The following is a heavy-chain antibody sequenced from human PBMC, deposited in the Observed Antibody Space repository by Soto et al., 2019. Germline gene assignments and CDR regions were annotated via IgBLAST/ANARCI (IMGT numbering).Heavy chain of an antibody. J-gene: IGHJ5*02. CDR3: ARRGTMVRGVIRTNWFDP. D-gene: IGHD3-10*01. Sequence: SETLSLTCTVSGGSISSDYWSWIRQPPGKGLEWIGYIYYSGSTNYNPSLKSRVTISVDTSKNQFSLKLSSVTAADTAVYYCARRGTMVRGVIRTNWFDPWGQGTLVTVSS. CDR1: GGSISSDY. CDR2: IYYSGST. V-gene: IGHV4-59*08.